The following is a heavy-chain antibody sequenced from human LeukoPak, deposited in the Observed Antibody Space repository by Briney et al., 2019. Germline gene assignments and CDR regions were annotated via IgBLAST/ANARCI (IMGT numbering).Heavy chain of an antibody. J-gene: IGHJ3*02. CDR1: GFTVSSNY. Sequence: GGSLRLSCAASGFTVSSNYMSWVRQAPGKGLEWVSVIYSGGSTYYADSVKGRFTISRDNSKNTLYLQMNSLRAEDTAVYYCAKRGVGYYDSSGYPLGAFDIWGQGTMVTVSS. D-gene: IGHD3-22*01. CDR2: IYSGGST. V-gene: IGHV3-53*01. CDR3: AKRGVGYYDSSGYPLGAFDI.